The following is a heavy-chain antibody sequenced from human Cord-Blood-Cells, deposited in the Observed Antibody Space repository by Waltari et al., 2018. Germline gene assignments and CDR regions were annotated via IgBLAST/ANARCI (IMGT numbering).Heavy chain of an antibody. D-gene: IGHD7-27*01. CDR3: ADWGSNAFDI. CDR2: ISYDGSNK. CDR1: GFTFSSYA. J-gene: IGHJ3*02. V-gene: IGHV3-30-3*01. Sequence: QVQLVESGGGVVQPGRSLRLSCAASGFTFSSYAMHWVRQAPGKGLEWVAVISYDGSNKYYADSVKGRFTISRDNSKNTLYLQMNSLRAEDTAVYYCADWGSNAFDIWGQGTMVTVSS.